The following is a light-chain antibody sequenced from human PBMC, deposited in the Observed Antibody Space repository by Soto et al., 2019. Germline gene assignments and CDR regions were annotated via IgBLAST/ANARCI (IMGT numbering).Light chain of an antibody. CDR3: QHYNSYSEA. V-gene: IGKV1-5*03. CDR1: QTISSW. Sequence: DIQMTQSPSTLSGSVGDRVTITCRASQTISSWLAWYQQKPGKDPKLLIYKASTLKSGVPSRFSGSGSGTEFTLTISSLQPDYFATYYCQHYNSYSEAFGQGTKVERK. CDR2: KAS. J-gene: IGKJ1*01.